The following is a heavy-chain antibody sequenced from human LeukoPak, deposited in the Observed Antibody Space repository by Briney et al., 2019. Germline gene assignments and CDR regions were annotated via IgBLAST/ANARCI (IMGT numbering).Heavy chain of an antibody. Sequence: PGGFLRLSCTGPGFIFNSYGINWVRQAPGKGLEWVAYISSSTSNIFYADSVKGRFTISRDNAKDSVLLQMNSLRVEDTALYFCARDGVMAETPFYFDSWGQGALVTVS. CDR2: ISSSTSNI. V-gene: IGHV3-21*04. CDR3: ARDGVMAETPFYFDS. CDR1: GFIFNSYG. J-gene: IGHJ4*02. D-gene: IGHD2-21*01.